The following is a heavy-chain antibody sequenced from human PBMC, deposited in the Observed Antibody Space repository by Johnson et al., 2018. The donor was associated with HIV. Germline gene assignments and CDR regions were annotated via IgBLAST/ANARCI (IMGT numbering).Heavy chain of an antibody. V-gene: IGHV3-30*18. CDR3: AKDRYTENDAFDI. CDR2: ISYDGSNK. D-gene: IGHD2-2*02. Sequence: VQLVESGGGVVQPGRSLRLSCAASGFTFSNYGMHWVRQAPGKGLEWVAVISYDGSNKYYADSVKGRFIISRDNAKNSLYLQMTSLRAEDTALYYCAKDRYTENDAFDIWGQGTMVTVSS. J-gene: IGHJ3*02. CDR1: GFTFSNYG.